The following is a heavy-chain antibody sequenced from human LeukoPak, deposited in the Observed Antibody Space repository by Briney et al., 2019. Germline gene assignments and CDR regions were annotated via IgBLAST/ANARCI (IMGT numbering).Heavy chain of an antibody. CDR1: GGSISSGGYY. D-gene: IGHD2-15*01. CDR3: AREADNVVVVAATPSRAFDY. Sequence: SQTLSLTCTVSGGSISSGGYYWSWIRQHPGKGLEWIGYIYYSGSTYYNPSLKSRVTISVDTSKNQFSLKLSSVTAADTAVYYCAREADNVVVVAATPSRAFDYWGQGTLVTVSS. V-gene: IGHV4-31*03. J-gene: IGHJ4*02. CDR2: IYYSGST.